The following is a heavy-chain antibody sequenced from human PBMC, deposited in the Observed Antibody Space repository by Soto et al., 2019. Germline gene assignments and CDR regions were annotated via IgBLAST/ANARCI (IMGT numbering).Heavy chain of an antibody. CDR1: RASITSQSHY. Sequence: SETLSLTCSVSRASITSQSHYWGWIRQSTGKGLEWIGNMFYGGSTYYNPSLKSRLTISADTSTNGFSLKLSSVTAADTAMYYCVADSRGKAAPSFDRWGQGTLVTVSS. V-gene: IGHV4-39*01. CDR2: MFYGGST. J-gene: IGHJ5*02. CDR3: VADSRGKAAPSFDR. D-gene: IGHD6-13*01.